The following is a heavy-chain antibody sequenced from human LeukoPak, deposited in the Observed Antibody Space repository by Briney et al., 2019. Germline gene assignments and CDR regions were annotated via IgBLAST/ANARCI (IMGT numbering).Heavy chain of an antibody. J-gene: IGHJ4*02. CDR1: GVSFSIYG. CDR2: ISYDGSKK. D-gene: IGHD3-22*01. Sequence: GGSLRLSCAASGVSFSIYGIHWVRQAPGKGLEWVAFISYDGSKKDYADSVKGRFTISRDNSKNTLYLQMSRLKSEDTATYYCAKGPTEYYYDSSGYFKYWGQGTLVTVSS. V-gene: IGHV3-30*18. CDR3: AKGPTEYYYDSSGYFKY.